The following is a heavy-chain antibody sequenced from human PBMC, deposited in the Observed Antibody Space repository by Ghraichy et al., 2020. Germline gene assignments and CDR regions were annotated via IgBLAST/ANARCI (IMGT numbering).Heavy chain of an antibody. CDR2: IYHTGST. V-gene: IGHV4-4*02. CDR1: GGSISNSNW. D-gene: IGHD3-10*01. CDR3: ARDMRYYGSGTNILHGMDV. Sequence: SETLSLTCTVSGGSISNSNWWSWVRQPPGKGLEWIGDIYHTGSTDFNPSLKSRVTISVDKSKNHFSLKVTSVTAADTAVYYCARDMRYYGSGTNILHGMDVWGQGTTVTVS. J-gene: IGHJ6*02.